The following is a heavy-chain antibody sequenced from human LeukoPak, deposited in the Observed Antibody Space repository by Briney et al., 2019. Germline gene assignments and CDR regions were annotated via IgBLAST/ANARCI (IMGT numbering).Heavy chain of an antibody. D-gene: IGHD2-2*01. V-gene: IGHV1-69*13. CDR3: ARALREDIVVVPAAPPYYYGMEV. Sequence: ASVKVSCKASGGTFSSYAISWVRQAPGQGLEWMGGIIPIFGTANYAQKFQGRVTITADESTSTAYMELSSLRSEDTAVYYCARALREDIVVVPAAPPYYYGMEVWGKGTTVTVSS. CDR1: GGTFSSYA. CDR2: IIPIFGTA. J-gene: IGHJ6*04.